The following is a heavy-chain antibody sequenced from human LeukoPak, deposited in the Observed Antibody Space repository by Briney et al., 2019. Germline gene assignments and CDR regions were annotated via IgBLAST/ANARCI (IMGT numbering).Heavy chain of an antibody. Sequence: ASVKVSCKASGYTFTSYDINWVRQATGQGLEWMGWMNPNSGNTGYAQKFQGRVTITADKSTSTAYMELSSLRSEDTAVYYCASGDGGNSVYYWGQGTLVTVSS. V-gene: IGHV1-8*03. CDR1: GYTFTSYD. CDR2: MNPNSGNT. D-gene: IGHD4-23*01. CDR3: ASGDGGNSVYY. J-gene: IGHJ4*02.